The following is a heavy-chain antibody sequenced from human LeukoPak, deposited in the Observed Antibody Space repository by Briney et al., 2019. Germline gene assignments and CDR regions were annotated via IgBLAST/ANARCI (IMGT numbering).Heavy chain of an antibody. CDR1: GGAFSSYA. Sequence: GSSVKVSCKASGGAFSSYAISWVRQAPGQGLEWMGGIIPIFGTANYAQKFQGGVTITTDESTSTAYMELSSLRSEDTAVYYCARAPYYYDSSGYYGGQGYYFDYWGQGTLVTVSS. D-gene: IGHD3-22*01. CDR2: IIPIFGTA. CDR3: ARAPYYYDSSGYYGGQGYYFDY. J-gene: IGHJ4*02. V-gene: IGHV1-69*05.